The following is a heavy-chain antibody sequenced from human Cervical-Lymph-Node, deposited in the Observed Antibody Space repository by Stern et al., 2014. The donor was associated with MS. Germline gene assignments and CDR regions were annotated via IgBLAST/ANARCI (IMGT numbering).Heavy chain of an antibody. Sequence: VQLVESGAEVKKPASSVKVSCKASGGTLNNYAINWVRQAPGQGLEWKGMIIPMFGIANYAQKFQGRVTITADESTSTAYMELSSLRSEDTAVYFCARDIALNTGYYFDYWGQGTLVTVSS. CDR2: IIPMFGIA. D-gene: IGHD4-11*01. CDR3: ARDIALNTGYYFDY. V-gene: IGHV1-69*18. J-gene: IGHJ4*02. CDR1: GGTLNNYA.